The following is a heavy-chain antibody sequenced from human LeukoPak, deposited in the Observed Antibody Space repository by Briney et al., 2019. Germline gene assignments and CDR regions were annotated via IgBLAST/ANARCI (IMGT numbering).Heavy chain of an antibody. J-gene: IGHJ4*02. CDR3: AKDPRMTTVTTGDY. CDR2: IRYDGSNK. CDR1: GFTFSSYG. D-gene: IGHD4-17*01. V-gene: IGHV3-30*02. Sequence: GGSLRLSXAASGFTFSSYGMHWVRQAPGKGLEWVAFIRYDGSNKYYADSVKGRFTISRDNSKNTLYLQMNSLRAEDTAVYYCAKDPRMTTVTTGDYWGQGTLVTVSS.